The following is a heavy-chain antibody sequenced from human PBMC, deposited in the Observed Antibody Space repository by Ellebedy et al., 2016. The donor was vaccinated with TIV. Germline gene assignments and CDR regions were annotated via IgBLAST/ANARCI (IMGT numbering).Heavy chain of an antibody. V-gene: IGHV4-39*02. CDR3: VTARRDPYYTGMDV. J-gene: IGHJ6*02. Sequence: MPSETLSLTCSVSGGSISRSTYYWGWIRQPPGKGLEWVVSIHYSGITYYNLSLKSRVTISLDMSKNRFSLELSSVTAADTAVYYCVTARRDPYYTGMDVWGQGTAVTVSS. CDR1: GGSISRSTYY. CDR2: IHYSGIT.